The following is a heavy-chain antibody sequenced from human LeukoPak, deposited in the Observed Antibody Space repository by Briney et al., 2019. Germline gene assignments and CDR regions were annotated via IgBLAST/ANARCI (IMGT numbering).Heavy chain of an antibody. CDR2: IWYDGSNE. Sequence: GGSLRLSCAASGITLSSYGMHWVRQAPGKGLEWVAVIWYDGSNECYADSVKGRFTISRDSSKNTLYLQMNSLRAEDTAVYYCAKPASGTYYTFDYWGQGTLVTVSS. V-gene: IGHV3-33*06. CDR1: GITLSSYG. D-gene: IGHD1-26*01. J-gene: IGHJ4*02. CDR3: AKPASGTYYTFDY.